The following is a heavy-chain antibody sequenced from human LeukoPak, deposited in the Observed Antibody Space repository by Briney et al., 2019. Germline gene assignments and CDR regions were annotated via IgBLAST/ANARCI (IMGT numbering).Heavy chain of an antibody. Sequence: GGSLSLSCGASGFTFSSHAMTWVRQAPGKGLEWVSAISISGDTTYYADVVKGRFTISRDNSKNTVYLQMNSLRAEDTAVYYCANEIRPNDYWGQGTLVTVSS. V-gene: IGHV3-23*01. J-gene: IGHJ4*02. D-gene: IGHD4-17*01. CDR2: ISISGDTT. CDR3: ANEIRPNDY. CDR1: GFTFSSHA.